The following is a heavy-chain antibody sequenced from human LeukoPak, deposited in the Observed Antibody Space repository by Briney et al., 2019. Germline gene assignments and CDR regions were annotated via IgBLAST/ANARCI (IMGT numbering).Heavy chain of an antibody. D-gene: IGHD1-14*01. V-gene: IGHV3-15*01. Sequence: PGGSLRLSCAASGFTFSSAWMSWVRQAPGKGLEWVGLIKNKLDGGTTDYVAPVKGRFTISRDDSRNTLYLQMNSLKSEDTAMYYCDSYNDRDAFNIWGQGTMVTVSS. CDR3: DSYNDRDAFNI. J-gene: IGHJ3*02. CDR2: IKNKLDGGTT. CDR1: GFTFSSAW.